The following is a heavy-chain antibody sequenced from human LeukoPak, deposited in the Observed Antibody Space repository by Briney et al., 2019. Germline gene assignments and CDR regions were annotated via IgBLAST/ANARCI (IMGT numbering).Heavy chain of an antibody. D-gene: IGHD4/OR15-4a*01. V-gene: IGHV3-53*01. CDR1: GFTVSSNS. CDR3: ARRAGAYSHPYDY. CDR2: IYSDNT. Sequence: GGSLRLSCTVSGFTVSSNSMSWVRQAPGKGLEWVSFIYSDNTHHSDSVKGRFTISRDNSKNTLYLQMNSLRAEDTAVYCCARRAGAYSHPYDYWGQGTLVTVSS. J-gene: IGHJ4*02.